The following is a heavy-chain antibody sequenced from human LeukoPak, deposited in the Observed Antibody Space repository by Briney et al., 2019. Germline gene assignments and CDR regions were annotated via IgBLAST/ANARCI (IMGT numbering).Heavy chain of an antibody. J-gene: IGHJ4*02. CDR2: ISWDGGST. V-gene: IGHV3-43*01. Sequence: GGSLRLSCAASGFTFEDYTMHWVRQAPGKGLEWVSLISWDGGSTYYADSVKGRFTISRDNSKNSLYLQMNSLRTEDTALYYCAKDILGGSGYSDYWGQGTLVTVSS. CDR3: AKDILGGSGYSDY. CDR1: GFTFEDYT. D-gene: IGHD3-3*01.